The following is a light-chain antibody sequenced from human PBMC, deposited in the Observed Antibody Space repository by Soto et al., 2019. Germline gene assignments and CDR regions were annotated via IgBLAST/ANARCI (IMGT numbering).Light chain of an antibody. CDR3: NSYTSSNTDV. CDR2: EVS. V-gene: IGLV2-14*01. Sequence: QSALTQPASVSGSPGQAITISCSGSSSDVGAHNFVSWYQHHPGKAPKLMIYEVSNRPSGVSNRFSGSKSGNTASLTISGPQAEDEADYYCNSYTSSNTDVFGSGTKVTVL. CDR1: SSDVGAHNF. J-gene: IGLJ1*01.